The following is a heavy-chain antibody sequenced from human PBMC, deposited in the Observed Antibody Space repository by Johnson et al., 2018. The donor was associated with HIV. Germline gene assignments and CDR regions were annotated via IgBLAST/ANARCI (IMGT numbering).Heavy chain of an antibody. CDR2: IRYDGSNK. D-gene: IGHD6-13*01. V-gene: IGHV3-30*02. CDR1: GFTFSSYG. CDR3: AKDQTPHLAAAGDDAFDI. Sequence: QVQLVESGGGVVQPGRSLRLSCAASGFTFSSYGMHWVRQAPGKGLEWVAFIRYDGSNKYYADSLKGRFTISRDNSKNTLYLQMNSLRAEDTAVYYCAKDQTPHLAAAGDDAFDIWGQGTMVTVSS. J-gene: IGHJ3*02.